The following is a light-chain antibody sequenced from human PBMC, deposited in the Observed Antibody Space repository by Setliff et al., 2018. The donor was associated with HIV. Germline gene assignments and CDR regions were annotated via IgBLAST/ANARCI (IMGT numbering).Light chain of an antibody. J-gene: IGLJ2*01. CDR1: SSDVGGYNY. V-gene: IGLV2-14*01. CDR2: DVS. Sequence: QSVLTQPASVSGSPGQSITISCTGTSSDVGGYNYVSWYQQHPGKAPKLMIYDVSKRPSGVSNRFSGSKSGNTASLTISGLQAEDEADYYCSSYTSSSTVVFGGGTKSPS. CDR3: SSYTSSSTVV.